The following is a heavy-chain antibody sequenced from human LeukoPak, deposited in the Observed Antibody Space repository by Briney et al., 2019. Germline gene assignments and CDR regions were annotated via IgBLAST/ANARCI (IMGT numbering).Heavy chain of an antibody. CDR2: ISSSSGTI. Sequence: GGSLRLSCAASGFTFGSYSMNWVRQAPGKGLEWVSYISSSSGTIHYAESVKGRFTISRDNAQNSVYLQMNSLRAEDTAVYYCARESRCSSTSCYHLPAYYYYGMDVWGQGTTVTVSS. D-gene: IGHD2-2*01. CDR3: ARESRCSSTSCYHLPAYYYYGMDV. V-gene: IGHV3-48*01. CDR1: GFTFGSYS. J-gene: IGHJ6*02.